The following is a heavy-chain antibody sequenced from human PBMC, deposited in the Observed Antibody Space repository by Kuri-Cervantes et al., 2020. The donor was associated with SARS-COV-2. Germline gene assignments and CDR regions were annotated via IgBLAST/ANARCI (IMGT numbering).Heavy chain of an antibody. D-gene: IGHD2-2*01. V-gene: IGHV4-39*01. Sequence: ESLKISCSVSGGSISSSNSYWGWIRQPPGKGLEWIGIIYYNGNTYYNPSLKSRVTISVDTSKNQFSLKLSSVTAADTAVYYCARLVVVPAAIGGWAYYYYYYMDVWGKGTTVTVSS. J-gene: IGHJ6*03. CDR2: IYYNGNT. CDR1: GGSISSSNSY. CDR3: ARLVVVPAAIGGWAYYYYYYMDV.